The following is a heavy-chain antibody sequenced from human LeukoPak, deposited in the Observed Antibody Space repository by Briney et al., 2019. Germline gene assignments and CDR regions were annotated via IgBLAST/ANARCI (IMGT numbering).Heavy chain of an antibody. CDR1: GFTFSSYS. J-gene: IGHJ4*02. CDR3: ARDHAYSNGVDY. V-gene: IGHV3-21*01. D-gene: IGHD6-25*01. CDR2: ISSSSSYI. Sequence: GGSLRLSCAASGFTFSSYSMNWVRQAPGKGLEWVSSISSSSSYIYYADSVKGRFTISRDNAKNSLYLQMNSLRAEDTAVYYCARDHAYSNGVDYWGQGTLVTVSS.